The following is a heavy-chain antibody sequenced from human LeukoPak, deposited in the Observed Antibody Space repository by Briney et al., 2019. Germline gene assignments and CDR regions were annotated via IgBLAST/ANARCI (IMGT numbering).Heavy chain of an antibody. J-gene: IGHJ4*02. V-gene: IGHV3-20*04. D-gene: IGHD6-19*01. CDR1: GFTFDDYG. Sequence: GGSLRLSWAASGFTFDDYGMSWVRQAAGKGLEWVSGINWNGGSTGYADSVKGRFTISRDNAKNSLYLQMNSLRAEDTALYYCARDDSSGWYFDYWGQGTLVTVSS. CDR3: ARDDSSGWYFDY. CDR2: INWNGGST.